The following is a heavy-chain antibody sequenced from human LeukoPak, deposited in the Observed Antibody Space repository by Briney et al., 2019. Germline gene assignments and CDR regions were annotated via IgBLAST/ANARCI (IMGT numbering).Heavy chain of an antibody. J-gene: IGHJ4*02. D-gene: IGHD1-26*01. CDR1: GFTFSSYG. Sequence: GGSLRLSCAASGFTFSSYGMHWVRQAPGKGLEWVAFIRYDGSNKYYADSVKGRFTISRDNSKNTLYLQINSLRAEDTAVYYCAKDASGSYYSFDYWGQGTLVTVSS. CDR3: AKDASGSYYSFDY. CDR2: IRYDGSNK. V-gene: IGHV3-30*02.